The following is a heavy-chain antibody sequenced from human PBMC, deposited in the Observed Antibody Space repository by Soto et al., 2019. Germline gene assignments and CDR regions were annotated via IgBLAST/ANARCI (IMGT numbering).Heavy chain of an antibody. D-gene: IGHD3-22*01. CDR3: ARHPYYYDSSGYYSYYYGMDV. Sequence: PGESLKISCQGSGYSFTSYWISWVRQMPGKGLEWMGRIDPSDSYTNYSPSFQGHVTISADKSISTAYLQWSSLKASDTAMYYCARHPYYYDSSGYYSYYYGMDVWGQGTTVTVSS. J-gene: IGHJ6*02. CDR2: IDPSDSYT. CDR1: GYSFTSYW. V-gene: IGHV5-10-1*01.